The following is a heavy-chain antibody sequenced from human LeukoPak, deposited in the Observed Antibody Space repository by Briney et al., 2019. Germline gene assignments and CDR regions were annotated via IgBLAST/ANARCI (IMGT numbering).Heavy chain of an antibody. Sequence: SETLSLTCTVSGGSISSYYWSWIRQPAGKGLEWIGRIYTSGSTNYNPSLKSRVTISLDTSKNQFSLKLSSVTAADTAVYFCARGPYSYDSSGAFDIWGQGTMVTVSS. V-gene: IGHV4-4*07. CDR3: ARGPYSYDSSGAFDI. CDR2: IYTSGST. J-gene: IGHJ3*02. D-gene: IGHD3-22*01. CDR1: GGSISSYY.